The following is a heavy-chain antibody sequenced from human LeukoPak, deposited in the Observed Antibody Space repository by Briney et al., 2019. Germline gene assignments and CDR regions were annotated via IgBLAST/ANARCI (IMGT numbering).Heavy chain of an antibody. V-gene: IGHV1-8*01. J-gene: IGHJ4*02. Sequence: ASVKVSCKASGYTFTSYDINWVRQATGQGLEWMGWMNPNSGNTGYAQKVQGRVTMTRNTSISTAYMELSSLRSEDTAVYYGARGRARGSYWGDNFDYWGQETRVPSPQ. CDR2: MNPNSGNT. D-gene: IGHD1-26*01. CDR1: GYTFTSYD. CDR3: ARGRARGSYWGDNFDY.